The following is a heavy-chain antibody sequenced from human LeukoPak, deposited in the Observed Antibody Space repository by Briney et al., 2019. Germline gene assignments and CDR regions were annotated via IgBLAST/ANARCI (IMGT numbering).Heavy chain of an antibody. D-gene: IGHD3-22*01. J-gene: IGHJ4*02. CDR2: IYTSGTT. V-gene: IGHV4-61*02. CDR3: ARATYYYDSRGYLLDY. CDR1: GGSISSGGYY. Sequence: PSETLSLTCTVSGGSISSGGYYWSWIRQPARKGLEWIGRIYTSGTTNYNPSLKSRVTISLDTSKNQLSLKLSSVTAADTALYYCARATYYYDSRGYLLDYWGQGTRVTVSS.